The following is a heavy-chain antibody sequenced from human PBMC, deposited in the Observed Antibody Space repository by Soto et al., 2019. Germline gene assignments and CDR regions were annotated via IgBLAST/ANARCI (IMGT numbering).Heavy chain of an antibody. J-gene: IGHJ5*02. D-gene: IGHD2-21*01. CDR3: ASARHIGP. CDR1: GFTFGNYW. CDR2: IKQDGSER. Sequence: LILSCAASGFTFGNYWMSWVRQAPGKGPEWVANIKQDGSERNYVDSVKGRFTISRDNAENSLYLQMNSLRVEDTGVYYCASARHIGPWGQGTLVTVSS. V-gene: IGHV3-7*01.